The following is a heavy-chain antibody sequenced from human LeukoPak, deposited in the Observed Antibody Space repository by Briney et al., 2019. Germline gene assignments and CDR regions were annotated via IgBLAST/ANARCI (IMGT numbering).Heavy chain of an antibody. V-gene: IGHV1-18*01. CDR2: ISIYDDNI. J-gene: IGHJ4*02. CDR3: ARETYSNILTGTDY. Sequence: RASVKVSCKASGYTFTTYGLRWVRQAPGEGLEWLGWISIYDDNIKYAQSLQGRLTLTIDTSTSTAYMELRSLTSDDTAVYYCARETYSNILTGTDYWGPGTLVTVSS. D-gene: IGHD3-9*01. CDR1: GYTFTTYG.